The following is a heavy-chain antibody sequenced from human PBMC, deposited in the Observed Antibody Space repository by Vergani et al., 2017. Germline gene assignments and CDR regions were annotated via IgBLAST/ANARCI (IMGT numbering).Heavy chain of an antibody. D-gene: IGHD2-2*01. CDR3: AKDSGSSTSGLIDY. J-gene: IGHJ4*02. CDR1: GFTFDDYA. Sequence: EVQLVESGGGLVQPGRSLRLSCAASGFTFDDYAMHWVRQAPGKGLEWVSGISWNSGSIGYADSVKGRFTISRDNAKNSLYLQMNSLRAEDTALYYCAKDSGSSTSGLIDYWGQGTLVTVSS. CDR2: ISWNSGSI. V-gene: IGHV3-9*01.